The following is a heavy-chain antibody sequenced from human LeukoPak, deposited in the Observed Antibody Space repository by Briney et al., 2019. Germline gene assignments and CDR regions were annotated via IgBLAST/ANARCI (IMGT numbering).Heavy chain of an antibody. Sequence: ASVKVSCKASGYTLTRFDMNWVRQAPGQGLEWMGRIIPILGIANYAQKFQGRVTITADKSTSTAYMELSSLRSEDTAVYYCAREYGGYAHWGQGTLVTVSS. CDR1: GYTLTRFD. D-gene: IGHD5-12*01. J-gene: IGHJ4*02. CDR2: IIPILGIA. CDR3: AREYGGYAH. V-gene: IGHV1-69*04.